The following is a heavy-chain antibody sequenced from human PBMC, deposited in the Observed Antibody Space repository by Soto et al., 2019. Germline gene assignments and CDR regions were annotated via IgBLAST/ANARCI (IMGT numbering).Heavy chain of an antibody. CDR2: ISYDGSNK. CDR3: AKGGDYSSGWFFDY. J-gene: IGHJ4*02. Sequence: GGSLRLSCAASGFTFSSYGMHWVRQAPGKGLEWVAVISYDGSNKYYADSVKGRFTISRDNSKNTLYLQMNSLRAEDTAVYYCAKGGDYSSGWFFDYWGQGTLVTVSS. V-gene: IGHV3-30*18. CDR1: GFTFSSYG. D-gene: IGHD6-19*01.